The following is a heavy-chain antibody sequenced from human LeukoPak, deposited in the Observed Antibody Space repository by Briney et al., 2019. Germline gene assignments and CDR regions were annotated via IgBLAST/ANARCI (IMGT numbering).Heavy chain of an antibody. CDR1: GFTFSLYA. Sequence: GGSLRLSCAASGFTFSLYAMHWVRQAPGKGLEWVSVIYSGGGTSYADSVKGRFTISRDNSNNTLYLQMNSLRAEDTAVYYCARGPGSYMWGQGTMVTVSS. CDR3: ARGPGSYM. J-gene: IGHJ3*02. CDR2: IYSGGGT. D-gene: IGHD1-26*01. V-gene: IGHV3-66*01.